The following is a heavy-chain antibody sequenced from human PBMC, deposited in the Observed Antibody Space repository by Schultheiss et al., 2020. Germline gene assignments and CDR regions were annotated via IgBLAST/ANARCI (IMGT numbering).Heavy chain of an antibody. CDR2: IIPIFGTA. CDR3: AKEGDKGYGMDV. J-gene: IGHJ6*02. D-gene: IGHD3-10*01. V-gene: IGHV1-69*13. Sequence: SVKVSCKASGGTFSSYAISWVRQAPGQGLEWMGGIIPIFGTANYAQKFQGRVTITADESTSTAYMELNSLRAEDTAVYYCAKEGDKGYGMDVWGQGTTVNVSS. CDR1: GGTFSSYA.